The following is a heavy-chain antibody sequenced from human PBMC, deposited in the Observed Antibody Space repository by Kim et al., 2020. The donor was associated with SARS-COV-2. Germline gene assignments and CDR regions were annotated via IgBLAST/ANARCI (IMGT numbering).Heavy chain of an antibody. V-gene: IGHV4-4*02. D-gene: IGHD5-18*01. CDR3: ARGRGYSYRWFDP. Sequence: NPSLKTRVTISVDKTKNPFSLKLSSVTAADAAVYYCARGRGYSYRWFDPWGQGTLVTVSS. J-gene: IGHJ5*02.